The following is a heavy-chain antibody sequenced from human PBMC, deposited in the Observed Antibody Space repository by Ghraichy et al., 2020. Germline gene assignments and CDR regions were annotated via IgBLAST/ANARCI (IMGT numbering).Heavy chain of an antibody. CDR2: IFSNDEK. CDR1: GFSLSNARMG. D-gene: IGHD3-22*01. V-gene: IGHV2-26*01. Sequence: SGPTLVKPTETLTLTCTVSGFSLSNARMGVSWIRQPPGKALEWLAHIFSNDEKSYSTSLKSRLTISKDTSKSQVVLTMTNMDPVDTATYYCARSPMGYYYDSSCAFDIWGQGTMVTVSS. CDR3: ARSPMGYYYDSSCAFDI. J-gene: IGHJ3*02.